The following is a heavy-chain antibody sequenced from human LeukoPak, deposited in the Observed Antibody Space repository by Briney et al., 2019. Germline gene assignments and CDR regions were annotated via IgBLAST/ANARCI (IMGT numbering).Heavy chain of an antibody. CDR3: ARDAHPRRLPHGWFDP. Sequence: PGGSLRLSCAASGFTFSSYGMHWVRQAPGKGLEWVAVIWYDGSNKYYADSVKGRFTISRDNSKNTLYLQMNSLRAEDTAVYYCARDAHPRRLPHGWFDPWGQGTLVTVSS. CDR1: GFTFSSYG. D-gene: IGHD1-1*01. V-gene: IGHV3-33*01. CDR2: IWYDGSNK. J-gene: IGHJ5*02.